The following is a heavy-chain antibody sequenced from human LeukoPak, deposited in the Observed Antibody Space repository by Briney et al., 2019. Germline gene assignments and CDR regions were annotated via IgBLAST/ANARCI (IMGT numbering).Heavy chain of an antibody. D-gene: IGHD6-19*01. CDR1: GGSFSGYY. CDR2: INHSGST. V-gene: IGHV4-34*01. Sequence: SETLSLTCAVYGGSFSGYYWSWIRQPPGKGLEWIGEINHSGSTNYNPSLKGRVTISVDTSKNQFSLKLSSVTAADTAVYYCARGPPYSSGWYLYWGQGTLVTVSS. CDR3: ARGPPYSSGWYLY. J-gene: IGHJ4*02.